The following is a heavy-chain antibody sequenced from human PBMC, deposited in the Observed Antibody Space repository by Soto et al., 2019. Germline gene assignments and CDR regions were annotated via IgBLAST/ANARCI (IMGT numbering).Heavy chain of an antibody. CDR2: IYYSGST. Sequence: SSETLSLTCTVSGGSISSYYWSWIRQPPGKGLEWIGYIYYSGSTNYNPSLKSRVTISVDTSKNQFSLKLSSVTAADTAVYYCARRYSGYDGFYFDYWGQGTLVTVS. V-gene: IGHV4-59*08. CDR3: ARRYSGYDGFYFDY. D-gene: IGHD5-12*01. J-gene: IGHJ4*02. CDR1: GGSISSYY.